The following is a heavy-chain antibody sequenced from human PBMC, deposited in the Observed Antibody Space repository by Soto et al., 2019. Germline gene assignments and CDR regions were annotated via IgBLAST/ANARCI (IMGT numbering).Heavy chain of an antibody. J-gene: IGHJ4*02. CDR2: IWFDGSNE. CDR1: GFTFSDYV. D-gene: IGHD2-8*01. CDR3: ARYGYCADGVCNYYFDF. Sequence: QVQLVESGGGVVQPGSSLRLSCAASGFTFSDYVIHWFRQAPGKGLEWVAVIWFDGSNEYYADSVKGRFSISRDNSKNTVYLQMNSLSVEDTALYYRARYGYCADGVCNYYFDFWGQGTLVTVSS. V-gene: IGHV3-33*01.